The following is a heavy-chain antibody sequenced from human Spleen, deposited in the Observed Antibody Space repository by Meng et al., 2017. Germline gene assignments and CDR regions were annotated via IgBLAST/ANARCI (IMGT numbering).Heavy chain of an antibody. V-gene: IGHV1-69*13. CDR1: GGSFSRSA. CDR2: IITIFGTR. Sequence: SVKVSCKASGGSFSRSAVSWVRQAPGQGLEWMGGIITIFGTRYYAQKFQGRVTITADDSSSTDYMELSSLRSEDTAVYYCARGRSRYSSSFRSYYYDGKDVCGQAIT. D-gene: IGHD6-13*01. CDR3: ARGRSRYSSSFRSYYYDGKDV. J-gene: IGHJ6*01.